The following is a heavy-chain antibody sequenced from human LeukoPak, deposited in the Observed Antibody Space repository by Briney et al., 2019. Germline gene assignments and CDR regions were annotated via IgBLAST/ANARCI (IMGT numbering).Heavy chain of an antibody. J-gene: IGHJ4*02. CDR3: ARRVSRLGFKGELEDY. V-gene: IGHV3-21*01. Sequence: PGGSLRLSCVASGFIFGSYSMNWVRPAPGKGLEWVSSISSSSSHIYYADSVKGRFTISRDNAKNSLYLQMNSLRAEDTAVYYCARRVSRLGFKGELEDYWGQGTLVTVSS. CDR1: GFIFGSYS. CDR2: ISSSSSHI. D-gene: IGHD1-1*01.